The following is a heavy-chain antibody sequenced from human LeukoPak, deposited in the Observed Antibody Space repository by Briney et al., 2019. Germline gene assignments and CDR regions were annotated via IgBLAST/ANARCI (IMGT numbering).Heavy chain of an antibody. CDR2: ISGSGGST. J-gene: IGHJ4*02. Sequence: GGSLRLSCAASGFTFSSYAMSWVRQAPGKGLEWVSAISGSGGSTYYADSVKGRFTISRDNSKNTLYLQMNSLRAEDTAVYYCAKDRVVRGVIPSFFDYWGQGTLVTVSS. V-gene: IGHV3-23*01. D-gene: IGHD3-10*01. CDR1: GFTFSSYA. CDR3: AKDRVVRGVIPSFFDY.